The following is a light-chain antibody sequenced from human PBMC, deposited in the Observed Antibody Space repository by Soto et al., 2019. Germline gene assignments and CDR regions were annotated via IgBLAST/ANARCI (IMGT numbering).Light chain of an antibody. CDR1: RSVLYKSNNKNH. V-gene: IGKV4-1*01. J-gene: IGKJ1*01. CDR2: WAS. CDR3: QQTYMSTPS. Sequence: DIVMTQSPDSLAVSLGERATMNCKCSRSVLYKSNNKNHLAWYQQKPGQPPQLIIYWASTRESGVPERFSGSGSGTDFTLTISSLEAEDVAFYCCQQTYMSTPSFGQVTKVDIX.